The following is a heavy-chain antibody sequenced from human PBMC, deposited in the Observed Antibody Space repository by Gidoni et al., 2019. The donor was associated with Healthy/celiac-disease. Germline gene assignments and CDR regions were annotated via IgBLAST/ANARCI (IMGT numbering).Heavy chain of an antibody. CDR1: GFPFSSYS. Sequence: EVQLVESGGGLVQPGGSLRLSCAASGFPFSSYSMNWVRQAPGKGLEWVSYISSSSSTIYYADSVKGRFTISRDNAKNSLYLQMNSLRDEDTAVYYCARDLGSSSIEVDYYYYYMDVWGKGTTVTVSS. CDR2: ISSSSSTI. D-gene: IGHD6-13*01. CDR3: ARDLGSSSIEVDYYYYYMDV. V-gene: IGHV3-48*02. J-gene: IGHJ6*03.